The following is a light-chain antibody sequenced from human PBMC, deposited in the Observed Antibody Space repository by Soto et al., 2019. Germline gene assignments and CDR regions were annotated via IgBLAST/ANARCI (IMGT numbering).Light chain of an antibody. CDR2: DSS. CDR3: QQYGRIPLT. J-gene: IGKJ4*01. Sequence: EIVLTQSPGTLSFSPGERASLSCRASQSVSRNYVAWYQLRSGQPPRLLIYDSSTRATGIPDRFSGSGSGAHFTLTVSRLEPGDFAVYFCQQYGRIPLTFGGGSRVEIK. CDR1: QSVSRNY. V-gene: IGKV3-20*01.